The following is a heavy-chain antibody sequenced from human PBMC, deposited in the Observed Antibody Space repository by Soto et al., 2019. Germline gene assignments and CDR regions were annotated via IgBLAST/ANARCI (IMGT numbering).Heavy chain of an antibody. J-gene: IGHJ6*02. Sequence: GGSLRLSCAASGFTFSSYAMSWVRQAPGKGLEWVSAISGSGGSTYYADSVKGRFTISRDNSKNTLYLQMNSLRAEDTAVYYCAKITLNYSNYGGDYYYGMDVWGQGTTVTVSS. CDR3: AKITLNYSNYGGDYYYGMDV. CDR1: GFTFSSYA. V-gene: IGHV3-23*01. CDR2: ISGSGGST. D-gene: IGHD4-4*01.